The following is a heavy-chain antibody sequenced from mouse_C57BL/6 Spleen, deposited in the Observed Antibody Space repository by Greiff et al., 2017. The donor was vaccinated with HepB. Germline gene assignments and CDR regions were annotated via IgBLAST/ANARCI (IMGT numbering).Heavy chain of an antibody. J-gene: IGHJ4*01. D-gene: IGHD2-4*01. CDR1: GYTFTSYW. CDR2: IHPNSGST. CDR3: ARCPYDSMDY. V-gene: IGHV1-64*01. Sequence: QVQLKQPGAELVKPGASVKLSCKASGYTFTSYWMHWVKQRPGQGLEWIGMIHPNSGSTNYNEKFKSKATLTVDKSSSTAYMQLSSLTSEDSAVYYCARCPYDSMDYWGQGTSVTVSS.